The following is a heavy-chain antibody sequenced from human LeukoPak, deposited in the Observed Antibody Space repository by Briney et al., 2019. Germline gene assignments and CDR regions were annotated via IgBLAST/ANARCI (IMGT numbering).Heavy chain of an antibody. J-gene: IGHJ5*02. D-gene: IGHD1-26*01. CDR1: GGSISSSSYY. V-gene: IGHV4-39*01. CDR3: ASTRRSSVVGAINWFDP. CDR2: IYYSGST. Sequence: SETLSLTCTVSGGSISSSSYYWVWIRQPPGKGLEWLGSIYYSGSTYYNPSLKSRVTISVDTSKNQFSLKLSSVTAADTAVYYCASTRRSSVVGAINWFDPWGQGTLVTVSS.